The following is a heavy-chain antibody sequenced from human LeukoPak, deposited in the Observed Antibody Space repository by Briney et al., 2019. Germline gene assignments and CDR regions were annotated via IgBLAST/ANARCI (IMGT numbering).Heavy chain of an antibody. V-gene: IGHV1-46*01. CDR3: ARGLSTVTTADY. J-gene: IGHJ4*02. Sequence: ASVKVSCKASGYSFTSHYMHWVRQAPGQGLEWMGLINPSGSSTLYAQKFQGRVTMTRDMSTTTDYMELSSLRSEDTAVYYCARGLSTVTTADYWGQGTLVTVSS. D-gene: IGHD4-17*01. CDR1: GYSFTSHY. CDR2: INPSGSST.